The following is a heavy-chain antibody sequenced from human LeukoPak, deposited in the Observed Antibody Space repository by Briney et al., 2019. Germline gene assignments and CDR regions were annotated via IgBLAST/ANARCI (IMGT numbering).Heavy chain of an antibody. CDR1: GFTFSSYW. V-gene: IGHV3-74*01. J-gene: IGHJ4*02. CDR2: INSDGSST. Sequence: GGSLRLSCAASGFTFSSYWVHWVRQAPGKGLVWVSRINSDGSSTNYADSVRGRFSISRDNAKNTLYLHMNSLRADDTAVYYCARGLSGYASSLGYWGQGTLVTVSS. CDR3: ARGLSGYASSLGY. D-gene: IGHD2-2*01.